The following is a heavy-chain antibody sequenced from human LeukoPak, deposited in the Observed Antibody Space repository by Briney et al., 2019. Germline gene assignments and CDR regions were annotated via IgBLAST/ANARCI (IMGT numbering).Heavy chain of an antibody. V-gene: IGHV3-30*02. J-gene: IGHJ4*02. CDR1: GFTFSSYG. D-gene: IGHD3-22*01. CDR2: IRYDGGEE. Sequence: GGSLRLSCAASGFTFSSYGMHWVRLAPGKGLEWVAFIRYDGGEEFFADSVKGRFTISRDNAKNSLYLQMNSLRAEDTAVYYCARDLEDYYDSSGYLDYWGQGTLVTVSS. CDR3: ARDLEDYYDSSGYLDY.